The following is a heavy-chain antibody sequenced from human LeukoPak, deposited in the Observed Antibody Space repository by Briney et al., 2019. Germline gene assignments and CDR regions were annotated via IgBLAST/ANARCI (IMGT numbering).Heavy chain of an antibody. J-gene: IGHJ3*02. Sequence: SQTLFLTCAVSGGSISSGGYSWSWIRQPPGKGLEWIGYIYHSGSTYYNPSLKSRVTISVDRSKNQFSLKLSSVTAADTAVYYCARDGYDYAFDIWGQGTMVTVSS. V-gene: IGHV4-30-2*01. CDR1: GGSISSGGYS. D-gene: IGHD5-12*01. CDR2: IYHSGST. CDR3: ARDGYDYAFDI.